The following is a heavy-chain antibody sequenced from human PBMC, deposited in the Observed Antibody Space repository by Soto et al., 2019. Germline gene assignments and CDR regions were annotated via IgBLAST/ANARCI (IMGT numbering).Heavy chain of an antibody. J-gene: IGHJ5*02. CDR2: IYYSGST. V-gene: IGHV4-61*01. Sequence: SETLSLTCTVSGGSVSSGSYYWSWIRQPPGKGLEWIGYIYYSGSTNYNPSLKSRVTISVDTSKNQFSLKLSSVTAADTAVYYCARDRSDYYGSGSYYNGLGWFDPWGQGTLVTVSS. CDR1: GGSVSSGSYY. D-gene: IGHD3-10*01. CDR3: ARDRSDYYGSGSYYNGLGWFDP.